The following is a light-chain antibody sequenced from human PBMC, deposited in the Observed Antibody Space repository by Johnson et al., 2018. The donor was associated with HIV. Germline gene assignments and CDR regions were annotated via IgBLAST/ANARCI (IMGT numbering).Light chain of an antibody. CDR3: GTWDSSLSAGV. CDR1: SSNIGNNY. J-gene: IGLJ1*01. CDR2: ENN. V-gene: IGLV1-51*02. Sequence: QSVLTQPPSVSAAPGQKVTISCSGSSSNIGNNYVSWYQQLPGTAPKLLIYENNKRTSGIPDRFSGSKSGTSATLGITGLQTGDAAYYYCGTWDSSLSAGVFGTGNKVTVL.